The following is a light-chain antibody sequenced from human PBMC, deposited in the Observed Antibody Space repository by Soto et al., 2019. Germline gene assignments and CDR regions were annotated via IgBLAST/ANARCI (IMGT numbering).Light chain of an antibody. CDR1: NIGSKS. Sequence: SYELTQPPSVSVAPGQTARITCGGNNIGSKSVHWYQQKPGQAPVLVVYGDSERPSGIPERFSGSNSGNTATLTISRVEAGDEDDYYCQVWDRSSDHVVFGGGTQLTVL. CDR2: GDS. CDR3: QVWDRSSDHVV. V-gene: IGLV3-21*02. J-gene: IGLJ2*01.